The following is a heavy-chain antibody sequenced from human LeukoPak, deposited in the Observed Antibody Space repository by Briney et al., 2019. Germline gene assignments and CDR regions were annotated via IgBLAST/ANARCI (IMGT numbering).Heavy chain of an antibody. CDR3: VRGGPSTWS. J-gene: IGHJ5*02. CDR2: INDDGSDT. D-gene: IGHD2-15*01. Sequence: GGSLRLSCAASGFTFKLCWMHWVRQDPGRRPVWVSRINDDGSDTIYADSVRGRFTNSRDDAKNTVYLQMNNRRAEDTAVYYCVRGGPSTWSWGQGTLVTVSS. V-gene: IGHV3-74*01. CDR1: GFTFKLCW.